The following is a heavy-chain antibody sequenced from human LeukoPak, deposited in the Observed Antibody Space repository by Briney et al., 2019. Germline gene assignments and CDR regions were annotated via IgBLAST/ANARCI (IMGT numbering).Heavy chain of an antibody. CDR3: ARGTYYYDGSGYYPFDY. D-gene: IGHD3-22*01. CDR2: MNPNSGNT. CDR1: GYTFTSYD. Sequence: GASVKVSCKASGYTFTSYDINWVRQATGQGLEWMGWMNPNSGNTGYAQKFQGRVTMTRNTSISTAYMELSSLRFEDTAVYYCARGTYYYDGSGYYPFDYWGQGTLVTVSS. V-gene: IGHV1-8*01. J-gene: IGHJ4*02.